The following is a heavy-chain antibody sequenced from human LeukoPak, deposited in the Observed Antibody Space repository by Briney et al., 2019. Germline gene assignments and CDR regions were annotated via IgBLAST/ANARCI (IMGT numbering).Heavy chain of an antibody. CDR1: GFTFSSYD. D-gene: IGHD6-13*01. CDR2: IGTAGDT. CDR3: ARGAATGYYFDY. V-gene: IGHV3-13*01. Sequence: GGSLTLSCAASGFTFSSYDMHWVRQATGKGLEWVSTIGTAGDTYYPGSVKGRFTISRENAKNSLYLQMNSLRDGDPAVYYCARGAATGYYFDYWGQGTLVTVSS. J-gene: IGHJ4*02.